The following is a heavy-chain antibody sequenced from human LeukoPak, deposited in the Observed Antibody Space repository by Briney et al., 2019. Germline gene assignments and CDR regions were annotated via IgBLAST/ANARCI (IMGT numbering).Heavy chain of an antibody. V-gene: IGHV3-21*01. CDR1: GFTFSSYS. CDR3: ASFGYYDILTGYTPSDY. J-gene: IGHJ4*02. Sequence: GGSLRLSCAASGFTFSSYSMNWVRQAPGKGLEWVSSISSSSSYIYYADSVKGRFIISRDNAKNSLYLQMSSLRAEDTAVYYCASFGYYDILTGYTPSDYWGQGTLVTVSS. CDR2: ISSSSSYI. D-gene: IGHD3-9*01.